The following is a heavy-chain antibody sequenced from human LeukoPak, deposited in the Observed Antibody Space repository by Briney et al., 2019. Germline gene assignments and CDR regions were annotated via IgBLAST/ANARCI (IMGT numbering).Heavy chain of an antibody. Sequence: GGSLRLSCAASGFTFSSYWMHWVRQAPGKGLVWVSRINSDGSSTSYADSVKGRFTISRDNAKNTLYLQMNSLRAEDTAVYYCARDYFASGGYSVFYVDSWGQGTLVTVSS. CDR2: INSDGSST. V-gene: IGHV3-74*01. J-gene: IGHJ4*02. CDR1: GFTFSSYW. CDR3: ARDYFASGGYSVFYVDS. D-gene: IGHD3-10*01.